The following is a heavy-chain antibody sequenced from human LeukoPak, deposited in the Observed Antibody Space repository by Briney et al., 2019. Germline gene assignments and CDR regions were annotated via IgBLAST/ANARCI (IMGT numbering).Heavy chain of an antibody. D-gene: IGHD5-12*01. V-gene: IGHV4-59*01. CDR1: GGSICSYY. CDR2: IYYSGST. CDR3: ARKNRYGGYVWFDP. J-gene: IGHJ5*02. Sequence: SETLSLTCTVCGGSICSYYWSWIRQPPGKGLQWIGYIYYSGSTNYNPSLKSRVTISVDTSKNQFSLKLSSVTAADTAVYYCARKNRYGGYVWFDPWGQGTLVTVSS.